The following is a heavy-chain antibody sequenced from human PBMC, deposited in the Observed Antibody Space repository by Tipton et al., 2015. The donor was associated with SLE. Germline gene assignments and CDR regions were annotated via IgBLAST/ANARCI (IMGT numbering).Heavy chain of an antibody. CDR1: GFTFSSYG. CDR3: ARAPTMYYYYGMDV. D-gene: IGHD1/OR15-1a*01. V-gene: IGHV3-33*01. CDR2: IWYDGSNK. Sequence: SLRLSCAASGFTFSSYGMHWVRQAPGKGLEWVAVIWYDGSNKYYADSVKGRFTISRDNSKNTLYLQMNSLRAEDTAVYYCARAPTMYYYYGMDVWGQGTTVTVSS. J-gene: IGHJ6*02.